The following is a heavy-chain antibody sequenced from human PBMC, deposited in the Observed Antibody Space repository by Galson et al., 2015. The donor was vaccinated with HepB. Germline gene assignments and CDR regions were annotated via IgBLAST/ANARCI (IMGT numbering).Heavy chain of an antibody. D-gene: IGHD3-3*01. CDR1: GFTFSDYY. J-gene: IGHJ5*02. CDR2: ISSSSSYT. Sequence: SLRLSCAASGFTFSDYYMSWIRQAPGKGLEWVSYISSSSSYTNYADSVKGRFTISRDNAKNSLYLQMNSLRAEDTAVYYCARERRFLEWLGWFDPWGQGTLVTVSS. V-gene: IGHV3-11*06. CDR3: ARERRFLEWLGWFDP.